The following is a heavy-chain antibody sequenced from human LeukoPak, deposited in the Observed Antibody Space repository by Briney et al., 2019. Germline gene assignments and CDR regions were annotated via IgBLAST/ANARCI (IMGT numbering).Heavy chain of an antibody. CDR1: GFTFSSYE. CDR3: AKEGSVTFYYYYYMDV. D-gene: IGHD2-21*02. J-gene: IGHJ6*03. V-gene: IGHV3-30*02. CDR2: IRYDGSNK. Sequence: PGGSLRLSCAASGFTFSSYEMNWVRQAPGKGLEWVAFIRYDGSNKYYADSVKGRFTISRDNSKNTLYLQMNSLRAEDTAVYYCAKEGSVTFYYYYYMDVWGKGTTVTVSS.